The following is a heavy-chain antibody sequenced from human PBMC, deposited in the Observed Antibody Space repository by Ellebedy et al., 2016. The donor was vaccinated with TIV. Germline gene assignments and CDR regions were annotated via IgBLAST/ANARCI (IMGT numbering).Heavy chain of an antibody. CDR3: ARATEGLDD. Sequence: GESLKISCAASGFTFSSYDMHWVRQVTGKGLEWVSAIGTAGDTYYPGSVKVRFTITRENAKNSLYLQMNSLRAGDTAVYYCARATEGLDDWGQGTLVTVSS. J-gene: IGHJ4*02. D-gene: IGHD1-14*01. V-gene: IGHV3-13*01. CDR1: GFTFSSYD. CDR2: IGTAGDT.